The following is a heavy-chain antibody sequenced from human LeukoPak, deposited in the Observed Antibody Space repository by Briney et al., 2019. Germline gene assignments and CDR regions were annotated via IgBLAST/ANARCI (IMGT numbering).Heavy chain of an antibody. CDR3: AGERGEEYSSGWYKTNFFYN. J-gene: IGHJ4*02. Sequence: GGSLRLSCAASGFTFSDYYMSWIRQAPGKGLEWVSYISSSGSTIYYADSVKGRFTISRDNAKNSLYLQMNSLRAEDTAVYYCAGERGEEYSSGWYKTNFFYNWGQGIRVTVSS. V-gene: IGHV3-11*01. CDR2: ISSSGSTI. D-gene: IGHD6-19*01. CDR1: GFTFSDYY.